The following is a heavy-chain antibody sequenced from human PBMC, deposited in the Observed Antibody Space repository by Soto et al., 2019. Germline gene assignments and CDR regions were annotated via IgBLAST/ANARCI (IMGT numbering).Heavy chain of an antibody. CDR1: GGSISSGGYS. CDR3: ARVGNLMRWFDT. Sequence: LALTCAVSGGSISSGGYSWSWIRQPPGKGLELIVYIYHSGSTYYNPSLKSRVNISVDRSKNQFSLKRSSVTAADTAVYYCARVGNLMRWFDTWADGTMVPDSS. V-gene: IGHV4-30-2*01. CDR2: IYHSGST. J-gene: IGHJ5*01.